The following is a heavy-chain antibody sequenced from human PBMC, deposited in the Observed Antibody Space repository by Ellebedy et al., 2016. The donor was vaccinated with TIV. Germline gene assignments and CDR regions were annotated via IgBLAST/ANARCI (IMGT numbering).Heavy chain of an antibody. CDR2: IAWVDDK. CDR3: ARTAAYSGMEVRDFDY. J-gene: IGHJ4*02. D-gene: IGHD1-26*01. Sequence: SGPTLVKPPQTLTLTCTVSGFSLSTSGMCVRWIRQPPGKALEWLARIAWVDDKYYGTSLKTRLTISKDTSKNQVVLTMTNMDPVDTATYYCARTAAYSGMEVRDFDYWGQGTLVTVSS. V-gene: IGHV2-70*11. CDR1: GFSLSTSGMC.